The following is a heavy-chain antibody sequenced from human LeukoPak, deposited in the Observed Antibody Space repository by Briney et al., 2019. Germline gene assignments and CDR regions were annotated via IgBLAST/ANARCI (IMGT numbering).Heavy chain of an antibody. CDR3: ASTVPYCSGGSCRRYYYFDY. J-gene: IGHJ4*02. D-gene: IGHD2-15*01. Sequence: ASVKVSCKASGYTFTSYGISWVRQAPGQGLEWIGWISAYNGNTNYAQKLQGRVTMTTDTSTSTAYMELRSLRSDDTAVYYCASTVPYCSGGSCRRYYYFDYWGQGTLVTVSS. CDR2: ISAYNGNT. CDR1: GYTFTSYG. V-gene: IGHV1-18*01.